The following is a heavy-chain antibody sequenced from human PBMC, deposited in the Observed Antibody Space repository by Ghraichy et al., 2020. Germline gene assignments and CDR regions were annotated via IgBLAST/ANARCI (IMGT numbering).Heavy chain of an antibody. D-gene: IGHD1-7*01. CDR3: VKANYTDDNLRRCLDV. CDR2: INGGGGAT. Sequence: GGSLRLSCAASGFTFSNYPMTWVRQAPGKGLEWVSVINGGGGATYYAESVKGRFTIYRDNSKDTLYMEMNNLRAEDTAAYCCVKANYTDDNLRRCLDVWGPGTTVTVSS. J-gene: IGHJ6*02. CDR1: GFTFSNYP. V-gene: IGHV3-23*01.